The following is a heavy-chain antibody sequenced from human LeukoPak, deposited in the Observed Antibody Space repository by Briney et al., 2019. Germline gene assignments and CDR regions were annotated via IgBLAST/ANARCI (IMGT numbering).Heavy chain of an antibody. CDR2: IWYDGSNK. Sequence: PGRSLRLSCAASGLTFSSYGMHWVRQAPGKGLEWVAVIWYDGSNKYYADSVKGRFTISRDNSKNTLYLQMNSLRAEDTAVYYCARGRSGNPGTGNLMNWGQGTLATVSS. V-gene: IGHV3-33*01. D-gene: IGHD1-1*01. J-gene: IGHJ4*02. CDR1: GLTFSSYG. CDR3: ARGRSGNPGTGNLMN.